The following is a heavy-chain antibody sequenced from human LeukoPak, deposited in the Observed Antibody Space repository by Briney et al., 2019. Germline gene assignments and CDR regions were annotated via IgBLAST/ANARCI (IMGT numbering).Heavy chain of an antibody. CDR1: GXTVSSSY. Sequence: GGSLRLSCAASGXTVSSSYMNWVRQAPGKGLEWVSVLYGDGNTYYADSVKGRFTISRDNSKNMLCLQMNSLRAEDTAVYYCAKAVGNWGSPDSWGQGTLVTVSS. CDR2: LYGDGNT. J-gene: IGHJ4*02. CDR3: AKAVGNWGSPDS. D-gene: IGHD7-27*01. V-gene: IGHV3-53*01.